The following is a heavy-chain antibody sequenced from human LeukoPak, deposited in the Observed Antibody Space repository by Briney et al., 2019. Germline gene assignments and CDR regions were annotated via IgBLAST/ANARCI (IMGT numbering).Heavy chain of an antibody. D-gene: IGHD6-13*01. CDR3: AKDLNVAAAGYYPEH. Sequence: PGGSLRLSCAASGFTFSNYGMHWVRQAPGKGLEWVAVIANDGRDKRYADSVKGRFTTSRDNSKNTVYLQMNSLRAEDTAVYSCAKDLNVAAAGYYPEHWGQGTLVTVSS. V-gene: IGHV3-30*18. CDR2: IANDGRDK. J-gene: IGHJ4*02. CDR1: GFTFSNYG.